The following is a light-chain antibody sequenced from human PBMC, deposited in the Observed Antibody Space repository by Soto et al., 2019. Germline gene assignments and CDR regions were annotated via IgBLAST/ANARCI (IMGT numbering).Light chain of an antibody. CDR2: GAS. CDR3: XXYDDWPLT. CDR1: QSVRGN. Sequence: EIVMPPSPATLSVSPGERATLSCRASQSVRGNSAWYPQQPGQAPRPLIYGASTWATGIPPRISGSGSGTESTPAITPLQSEACRVXXXXXYDDWPLTFGGGTKVDIK. V-gene: IGKV3D-15*01. J-gene: IGKJ4*01.